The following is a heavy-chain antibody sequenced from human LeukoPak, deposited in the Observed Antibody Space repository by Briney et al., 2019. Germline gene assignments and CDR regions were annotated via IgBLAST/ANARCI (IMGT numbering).Heavy chain of an antibody. J-gene: IGHJ3*02. V-gene: IGHV3-7*01. CDR3: ARDNSRGSYYRTDAFDI. D-gene: IGHD3-10*01. CDR2: IKQDGSEK. Sequence: PGGSLRLSCAASGFIFGSYWMSWVRQAPGKGLEWVANIKQDGSEKYYVDSVKGRFTISRDNAKNSLYLQMNSLRAEDTAVYYCARDNSRGSYYRTDAFDIWGQGTMVTVSS. CDR1: GFIFGSYW.